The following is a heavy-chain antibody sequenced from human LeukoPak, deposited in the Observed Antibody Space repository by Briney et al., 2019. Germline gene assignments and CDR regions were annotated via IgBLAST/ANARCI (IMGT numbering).Heavy chain of an antibody. CDR2: IYYSGST. J-gene: IGHJ3*02. D-gene: IGHD1-1*01. CDR3: ARSGIQDAFDI. CDR1: GGSISSYY. V-gene: IGHV4-59*01. Sequence: SGTLSLTCTVSGGSISSYYWSWIRQPPGKGLEWIGYIYYSGSTNYNPSLKSRVTISVDTSKNQFSLKLSSVTAADTAVYYCARSGIQDAFDIWGQGTMVTVSS.